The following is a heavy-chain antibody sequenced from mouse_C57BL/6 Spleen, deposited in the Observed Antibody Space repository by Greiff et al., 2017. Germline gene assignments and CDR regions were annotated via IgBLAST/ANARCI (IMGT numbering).Heavy chain of an antibody. CDR1: GFSLTSYG. Sequence: QVQLQQSGPGLVQPSQSLSITCTVSGFSLTSYGVHWVRQPPGKGLEWLGVLWSGGSTDYNAAFISRLSISKDNSKSQVFFKMNSLHADDTAIYYCAKKGDYAMDYWGQGTSVTVSS. J-gene: IGHJ4*01. CDR3: AKKGDYAMDY. V-gene: IGHV2-4*01. CDR2: LWSGGST.